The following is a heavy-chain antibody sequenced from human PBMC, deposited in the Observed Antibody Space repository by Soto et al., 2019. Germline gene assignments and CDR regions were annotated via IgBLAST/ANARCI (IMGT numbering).Heavy chain of an antibody. D-gene: IGHD3-22*01. Sequence: PGGSLRLSCAASGFTFSSYGMSWVRQAPGKGLEWVTNIKQDGSEKYYVDSVKGRFTISRDNAKNSLYLQMNSLRAEDTAVYYCARDRARSYYYDSSGLAGLDYWGQGTLVTVSS. J-gene: IGHJ4*02. V-gene: IGHV3-7*03. CDR2: IKQDGSEK. CDR3: ARDRARSYYYDSSGLAGLDY. CDR1: GFTFSSYG.